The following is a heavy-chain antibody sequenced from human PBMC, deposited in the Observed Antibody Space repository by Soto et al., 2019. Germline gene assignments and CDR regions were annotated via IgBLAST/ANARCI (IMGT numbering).Heavy chain of an antibody. CDR2: IIANCGTA. J-gene: IGHJ4*02. Sequence: GASVKVSCKASGGTFSSCAISWVRQAPGQGLEWMGGIIANCGTANYAQKFQGRVTMTGNDSISTAYMELSSLTSEDTAVYYCARDSTSPDYWGQGTLVTVSS. D-gene: IGHD2-2*01. CDR1: GGTFSSCA. CDR3: ARDSTSPDY. V-gene: IGHV1-69*13.